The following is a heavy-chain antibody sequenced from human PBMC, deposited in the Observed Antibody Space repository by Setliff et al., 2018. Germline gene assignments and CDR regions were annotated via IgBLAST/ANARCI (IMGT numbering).Heavy chain of an antibody. CDR1: GITFSGYA. V-gene: IGHV3-23*01. J-gene: IGHJ6*03. Sequence: GGSLRLSCAASGITFSGYAMSWVRQAPGKGLEWVSAISGSGGSTYYADSVKGRFTISRDNSKNTLYLQMNSLRAEDTAVYYCAKSASLSGYYYYYMDVWGKGTTVTVSS. D-gene: IGHD2-2*01. CDR2: ISGSGGST. CDR3: AKSASLSGYYYYYMDV.